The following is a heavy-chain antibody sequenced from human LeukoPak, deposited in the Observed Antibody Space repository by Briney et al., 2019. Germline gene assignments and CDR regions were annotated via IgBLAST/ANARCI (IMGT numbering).Heavy chain of an antibody. J-gene: IGHJ4*02. D-gene: IGHD2-21*02. CDR1: GGSISSNSYY. CDR2: IYYSGSA. Sequence: SETLSLTCTVSGGSISSNSYYWGWIRQPPGKGLEWIGSIYYSGSAYYNPSLKSRVTISVDTSKNQFSLKLSYVPAARRAVAYCARRLTYCGGDCFFDYWGQGTQVTVSS. V-gene: IGHV4-39*01. CDR3: ARRLTYCGGDCFFDY.